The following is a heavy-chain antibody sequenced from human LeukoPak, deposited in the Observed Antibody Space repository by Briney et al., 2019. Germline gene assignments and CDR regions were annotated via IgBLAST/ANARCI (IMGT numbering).Heavy chain of an antibody. CDR1: GFTFYQYD. D-gene: IGHD6-19*01. CDR2: ISWNSGRI. CDR3: AKGQMAGCFDY. J-gene: IGHJ4*02. V-gene: IGHV3-9*01. Sequence: PGGSVTLFCAASGFTFYQYDMHGLPRAPGKAREGVSGISWNSGRIVYAHSVKGRFTISRDNAKISLYLQMNSLRAEDTALYYCAKGQMAGCFDYWGQGTLVTVSS.